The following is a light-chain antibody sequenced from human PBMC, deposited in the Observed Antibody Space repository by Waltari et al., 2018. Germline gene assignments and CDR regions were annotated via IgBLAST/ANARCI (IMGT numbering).Light chain of an antibody. CDR1: SGHSSYV. CDR3: QTWGTGMGV. V-gene: IGLV4-69*01. J-gene: IGLJ3*02. CDR2: LNSDGSH. Sequence: QVVLTQSPSASASLGASVKLTCTLSSGHSSYVIAWLQQQPEKGPRYLMKLNSDGSHTKGDGIPVRFSGSSSGAERYLTIASLQSEDEAVYYCQTWGTGMGVFGGGTKLTVL.